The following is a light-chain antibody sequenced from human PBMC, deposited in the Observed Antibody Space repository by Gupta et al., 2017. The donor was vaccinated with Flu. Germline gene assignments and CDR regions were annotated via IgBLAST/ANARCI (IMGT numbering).Light chain of an antibody. CDR1: GSDVGGYNY. CDR2: DVS. J-gene: IGLJ1*01. V-gene: IGLV2-11*01. CDR3: CSYAGSDTFV. Sequence: QSALTQPRSVSGSPGQSVTISCTGTGSDVGGYNYVSWYQQHPGKSPKLIIHDVSRRPSGVPDRFSASKSGNTASLTISVLQAEDAADYYCCSYAGSDTFVFETGTKLTVL.